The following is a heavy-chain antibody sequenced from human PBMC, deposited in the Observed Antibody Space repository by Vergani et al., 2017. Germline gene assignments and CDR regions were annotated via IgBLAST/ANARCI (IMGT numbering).Heavy chain of an antibody. J-gene: IGHJ3*02. D-gene: IGHD1-26*01. CDR2: IIPIFGTA. CDR3: ARNSVGTILGAPNIVSLNDPFDI. Sequence: QVQLVQSGAEVKKPGSSVKVSCKASGGTFSSYAISWVRQAPGQGLEWMGGIIPIFGTANYAQKFQGRVTITADESTSTAYMELSSLRSEDTAVYYCARNSVGTILGAPNIVSLNDPFDIWGQGTLVTVSS. CDR1: GGTFSSYA. V-gene: IGHV1-69*12.